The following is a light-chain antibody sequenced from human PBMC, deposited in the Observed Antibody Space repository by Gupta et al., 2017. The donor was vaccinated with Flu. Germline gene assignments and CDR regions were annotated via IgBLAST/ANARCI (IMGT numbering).Light chain of an antibody. CDR2: RGD. J-gene: IGLJ3*02. CDR1: YSNIGRHS. CDR3: AAWDDILNVWV. V-gene: IGLV1-44*01. Sequence: SVLTHPPSASGTPGQKVHISCSGTYSNIGRHSVTWYQVLPGTAPKLLIYRGDQRPSGVPDRLSGSKSDTSASLAISGLQSEDEADYFCAAWDDILNVWVFGGGTRLTVL.